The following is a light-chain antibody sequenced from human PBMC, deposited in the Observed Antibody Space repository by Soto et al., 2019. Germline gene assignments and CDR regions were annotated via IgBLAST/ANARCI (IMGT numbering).Light chain of an antibody. J-gene: IGKJ3*01. V-gene: IGKV1-39*01. CDR2: AAC. CDR1: QSISNS. Sequence: DIQMTQSPSSLSASVGDRVTITCRATQSISNSLNWYQHKPGEAPKLLMYAACTLQSGVPSRFSCGGSGTDFTLTISSLQPEDFATYFCQQSHSIPFTFGPVTKVDIE. CDR3: QQSHSIPFT.